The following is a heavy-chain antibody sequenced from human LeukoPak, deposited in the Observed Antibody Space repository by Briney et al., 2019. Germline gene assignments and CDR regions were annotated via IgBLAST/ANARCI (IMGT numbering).Heavy chain of an antibody. D-gene: IGHD3/OR15-3a*01. Sequence: ASVKVSCKVSGYTLTELSMHWVRQAPGKGLEWMGGFDPEDGETIYAQEFQGRVTMTEDTSTDTAYMELSSLRSEDTAVYYCATVFENGLRAEYFQHWGQGTLVTVSS. J-gene: IGHJ1*01. CDR3: ATVFENGLRAEYFQH. CDR1: GYTLTELS. V-gene: IGHV1-24*01. CDR2: FDPEDGET.